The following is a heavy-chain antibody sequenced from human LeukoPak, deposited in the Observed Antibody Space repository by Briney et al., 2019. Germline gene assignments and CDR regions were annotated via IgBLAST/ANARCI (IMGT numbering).Heavy chain of an antibody. CDR2: ISSSSSTI. J-gene: IGHJ4*02. Sequence: GGSLRLSCAASEFTFSSYWMSWVRQAPGKGLEWVSYISSSSSTIYYADSVKGRFTISRDNAKNSLYLQMNSLRAEDTAVYYCARGSTIRAARTLDYWGQGTLVTVSS. CDR1: EFTFSSYW. D-gene: IGHD1-14*01. V-gene: IGHV3-48*01. CDR3: ARGSTIRAARTLDY.